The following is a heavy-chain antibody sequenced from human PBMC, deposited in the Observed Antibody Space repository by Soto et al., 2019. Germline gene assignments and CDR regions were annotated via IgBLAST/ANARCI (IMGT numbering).Heavy chain of an antibody. Sequence: QVQLVQSGAEAKKPGSSVKVSCEASGGTFSSYPISWVRQAPGQGLEWMGGIIPIFGTANNAQKFQGRVTITADESTSTDYMELSSMRSEDTAVYYCARDRFAGGDFYYFDLWGRGTLVTVSS. CDR1: GGTFSSYP. CDR2: IIPIFGTA. D-gene: IGHD4-17*01. V-gene: IGHV1-69*01. CDR3: ARDRFAGGDFYYFDL. J-gene: IGHJ2*01.